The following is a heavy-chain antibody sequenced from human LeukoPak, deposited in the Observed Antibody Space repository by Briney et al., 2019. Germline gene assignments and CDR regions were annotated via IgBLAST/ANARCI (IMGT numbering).Heavy chain of an antibody. J-gene: IGHJ4*02. CDR3: ARDQFRYDSSGYSD. Sequence: SETLSLTCTVSGGSISSYYWSWIRQPAGKGLEWIGRIYTSGSTNYNPSLKSRVTMSVDTSKNQFSLKLSSVTAADTAVYYCARDQFRYDSSGYSDWGQGSLVTVSS. V-gene: IGHV4-4*07. CDR1: GGSISSYY. CDR2: IYTSGST. D-gene: IGHD3-22*01.